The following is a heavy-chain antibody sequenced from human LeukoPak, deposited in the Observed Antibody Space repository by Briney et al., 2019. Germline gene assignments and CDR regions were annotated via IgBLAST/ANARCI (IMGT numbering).Heavy chain of an antibody. CDR2: ISSNGGST. Sequence: PGGSLRLSCAASGFTLSTFWMTWVRQAPGKGLEYVSAISSNGGSTYYANSVKGRFTISRDNSKNTLYLQMGSLRAEDMAVYYCARGQLLTDYWGQGTLVTVSS. D-gene: IGHD2-2*01. CDR1: GFTLSTFW. V-gene: IGHV3-64*01. CDR3: ARGQLLTDY. J-gene: IGHJ4*02.